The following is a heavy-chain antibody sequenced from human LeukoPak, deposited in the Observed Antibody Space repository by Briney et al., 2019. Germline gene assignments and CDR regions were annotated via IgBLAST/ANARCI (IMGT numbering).Heavy chain of an antibody. CDR3: ARVGHGDYGDFDY. CDR1: GFTFSSYS. Sequence: GGSLRLSCAASGFTFSSYSMNWVRQAPGKGLEWVSSISSSSSYIYYADSVKGRFTISRDNAKNSLYLQMNSLRAEDTAVYYCARVGHGDYGDFDYWGQGTLVTVSS. D-gene: IGHD4-17*01. CDR2: ISSSSSYI. J-gene: IGHJ4*02. V-gene: IGHV3-21*01.